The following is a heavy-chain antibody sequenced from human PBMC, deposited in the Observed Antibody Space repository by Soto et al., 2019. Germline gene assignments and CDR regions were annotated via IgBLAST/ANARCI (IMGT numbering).Heavy chain of an antibody. V-gene: IGHV1-3*01. Sequence: QVQLVQSGAEVRKPGASVKVSCKASGYTFTTYAIHWVRQAPGQRPEWMGWISAGSGNTKYSQKFQGRLTITSDRSASTAYMELSSLPSADTAGYYRARDSCFQMGDLVCQLWGHGALVTVSS. CDR1: GYTFTTYA. D-gene: IGHD1-26*01. CDR3: ARDSCFQMGDLVCQL. CDR2: ISAGSGNT. J-gene: IGHJ4*01.